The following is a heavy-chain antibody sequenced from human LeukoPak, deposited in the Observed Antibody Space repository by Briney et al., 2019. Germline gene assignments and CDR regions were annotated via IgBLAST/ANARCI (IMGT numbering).Heavy chain of an antibody. CDR2: IHYIRRS. CDR1: FGSISSSNYY. J-gene: IGHJ3*02. D-gene: IGHD3-16*01. Sequence: SETLSLTCTVSFGSISSSNYYWGWLRQPPGKGLEWIGSIHYIRRSYHNPSLNILATVDTSKNHISLKLSSVTAADTAVYYCAKSYYDYVDAFDIWGQGTLVTVSS. CDR3: AKSYYDYVDAFDI. V-gene: IGHV4-39*02.